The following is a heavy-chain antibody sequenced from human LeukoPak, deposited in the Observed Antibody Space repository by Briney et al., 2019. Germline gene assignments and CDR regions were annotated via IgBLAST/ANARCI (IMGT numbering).Heavy chain of an antibody. D-gene: IGHD3-3*01. CDR3: ASTITIFGVVLKDAFDI. CDR1: GYSFTSYW. J-gene: IGHJ3*02. Sequence: GESLKISCKGSGYSFTSYWIGWVRQMPGIGLEWMGIIYPGDSDTRYSPSFQGQVTISADKSISNAYLQWSSLKASDTAMYYCASTITIFGVVLKDAFDIWGQGTMVTVSS. CDR2: IYPGDSDT. V-gene: IGHV5-51*03.